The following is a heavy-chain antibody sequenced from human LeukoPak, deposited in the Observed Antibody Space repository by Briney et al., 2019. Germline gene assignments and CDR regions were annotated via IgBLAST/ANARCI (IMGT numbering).Heavy chain of an antibody. D-gene: IGHD1-26*01. CDR1: GFTFSSYG. CDR2: ISGSGAST. V-gene: IGHV3-23*01. CDR3: AKDVGKWESLHFFDY. Sequence: GGSLRLSCAASGFTFSSYGMHWVRQAPGKGLEWISGISGSGASTYYADSVKGRFTISRDDSRNTLYLQMNSLRGDDTAVYYCAKDVGKWESLHFFDYWGQGTLVTVSS. J-gene: IGHJ4*02.